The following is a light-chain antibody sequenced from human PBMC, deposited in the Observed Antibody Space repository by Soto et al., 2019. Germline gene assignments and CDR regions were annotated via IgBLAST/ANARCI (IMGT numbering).Light chain of an antibody. CDR1: QSVLYSSNNKNY. J-gene: IGKJ2*01. Sequence: DIVMTQSPDSLAVSLGERATINCKSSQSVLYSSNNKNYLAWYQQKPGQPPKLLIYWASTRESGVPDRFSGSGSGTDFTLTISSLRAEDVAVYYCQQYYSPSYTFGQGTKLDIK. V-gene: IGKV4-1*01. CDR2: WAS. CDR3: QQYYSPSYT.